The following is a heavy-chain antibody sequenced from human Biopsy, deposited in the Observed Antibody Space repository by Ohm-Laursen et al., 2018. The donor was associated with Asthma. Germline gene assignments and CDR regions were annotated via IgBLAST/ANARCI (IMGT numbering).Heavy chain of an antibody. V-gene: IGHV4-39*01. Sequence: GTLSLTCTVSNGSISSNFYYWGWIRQPPGKGLEWVGSIHKNGIGYYKSSLKSRLTISVNTSKNQFSLKVTSVTAADTAVYYCARQKLAAAEGPFDLWGQGTMVTVSS. D-gene: IGHD6-13*01. CDR1: NGSISSNFYY. CDR3: ARQKLAAAEGPFDL. J-gene: IGHJ3*01. CDR2: IHKNGIG.